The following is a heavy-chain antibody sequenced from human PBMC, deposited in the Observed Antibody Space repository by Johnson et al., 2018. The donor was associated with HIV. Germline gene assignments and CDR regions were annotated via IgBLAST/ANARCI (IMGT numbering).Heavy chain of an antibody. CDR1: GFSVSTYD. J-gene: IGHJ3*02. CDR2: IGTAGDT. Sequence: VQLVESGGGLVQPGGSLRLSCAASGFSVSTYDMHWVRQATGKGLEWVSGIGTAGDTYYPGSVKGRFTISRDNSKNTLYVQMNSLRAEDTAVYYCASSSPRDAFDIWGQGTMVTVSS. V-gene: IGHV3-13*01. CDR3: ASSSPRDAFDI.